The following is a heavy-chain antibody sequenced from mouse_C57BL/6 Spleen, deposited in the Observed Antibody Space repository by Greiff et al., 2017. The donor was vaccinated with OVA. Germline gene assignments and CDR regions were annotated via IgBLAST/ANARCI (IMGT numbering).Heavy chain of an antibody. CDR1: GYTFTSYW. D-gene: IGHD2-14*01. V-gene: IGHV1-55*01. CDR3: ARRGRELVRGAWFAY. J-gene: IGHJ3*01. Sequence: QVQLQQPGAELVKPGASVKMSCKASGYTFTSYWITWVKQRPGQGLEWIGDIYPGSGSTNYNEKFKSKATLTVDTSSSTAYMQLSSLTSEDAAVYCCARRGRELVRGAWFAYWGQGTLVTVSA. CDR2: IYPGSGST.